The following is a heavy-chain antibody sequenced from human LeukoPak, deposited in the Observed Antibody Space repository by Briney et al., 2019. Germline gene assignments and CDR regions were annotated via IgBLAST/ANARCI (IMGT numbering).Heavy chain of an antibody. V-gene: IGHV4-4*07. CDR1: GGSISSYY. D-gene: IGHD1-26*01. J-gene: IGHJ3*02. Sequence: SETLSLTCTVSGGSISSYYWSWIRQPAGKGLEWIGRIYTSGSTYYNPSLKSRVTILVDTSKNQFSLKLSSVTAADTAVYYCASPSGSHPYAFDIWGQGTMVTVSS. CDR2: IYTSGST. CDR3: ASPSGSHPYAFDI.